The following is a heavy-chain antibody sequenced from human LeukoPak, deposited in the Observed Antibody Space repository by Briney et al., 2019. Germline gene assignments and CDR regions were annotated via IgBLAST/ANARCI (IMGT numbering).Heavy chain of an antibody. J-gene: IGHJ3*02. CDR3: ARDLWTGAFDI. D-gene: IGHD1-1*01. V-gene: IGHV4-34*01. Sequence: PSETLSLTCAVYGGSFSGYYWSWIRQPPGKGLEWIGEINHSGSTNYNPSLKSRVTISVDTSKNQFSLRLSSVTAADTAVYYCARDLWTGAFDIWGQGTMVTVSS. CDR2: INHSGST. CDR1: GGSFSGYY.